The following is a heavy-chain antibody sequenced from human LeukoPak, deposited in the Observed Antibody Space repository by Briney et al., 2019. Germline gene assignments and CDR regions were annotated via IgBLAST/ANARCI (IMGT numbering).Heavy chain of an antibody. D-gene: IGHD2-2*01. V-gene: IGHV4-39*07. J-gene: IGHJ4*02. CDR1: GGSISSSSYY. Sequence: SETLSLTCTVSGGSISSSSYYWGWIRQPPGKGLEWIGSIYYSGSTYYNPSLKSRVTISVDTSKNQFSLKLSSVTAADTAIYYCAKDRNWVDSTSSVFDYWGQGTLVTVSS. CDR3: AKDRNWVDSTSSVFDY. CDR2: IYYSGST.